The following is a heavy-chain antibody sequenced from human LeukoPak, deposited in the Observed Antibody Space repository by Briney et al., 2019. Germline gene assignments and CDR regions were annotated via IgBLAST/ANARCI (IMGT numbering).Heavy chain of an antibody. CDR3: ARDLRLGECTDY. Sequence: PGGSLRLSCAVSGYPFSDHYIDWVRQAPGKGLEWVSSISSSSSYIYYADSVKGRFTISRDNAKNSLYLQMNSLRAEDTAVYYCARDLRLGECTDYWGQGTLVTVSS. CDR2: ISSSSSYI. V-gene: IGHV3-21*01. D-gene: IGHD3-16*01. J-gene: IGHJ4*02. CDR1: GYPFSDHY.